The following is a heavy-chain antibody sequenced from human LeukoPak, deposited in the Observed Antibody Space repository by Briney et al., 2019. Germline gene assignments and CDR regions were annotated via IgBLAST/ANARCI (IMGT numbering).Heavy chain of an antibody. CDR2: INPNSGGT. J-gene: IGHJ5*02. CDR3: ARDYERIIMVRGVPLSPQTVFDP. CDR1: GYTFTDYY. Sequence: ASVKVSCKTSGYTFTDYYIHWVRQAPGQGPEWMGWINPNSGGTNYAQNLQDRVTMTRDTSISTAYMELSRLRSDDTAVYYCARDYERIIMVRGVPLSPQTVFDPWGQGTLVTVSS. V-gene: IGHV1-2*02. D-gene: IGHD3-10*01.